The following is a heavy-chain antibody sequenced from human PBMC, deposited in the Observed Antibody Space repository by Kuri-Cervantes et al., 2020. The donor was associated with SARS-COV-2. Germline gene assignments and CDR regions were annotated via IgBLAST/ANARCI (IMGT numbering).Heavy chain of an antibody. J-gene: IGHJ4*02. V-gene: IGHV3-48*01. CDR1: GFTFGASD. Sequence: GGSLRLSCAASGFTFGASDMNWVRQSPGKGLEWVSYISSGRRSIYYTDAVKGRFTISRDNGKNSLFLQMNSLRAEDTAVYYCVRGIVGPGYGITGSYLDSWGQGALVTVSS. D-gene: IGHD1-20*01. CDR2: ISSGRRSI. CDR3: VRGIVGPGYGITGSYLDS.